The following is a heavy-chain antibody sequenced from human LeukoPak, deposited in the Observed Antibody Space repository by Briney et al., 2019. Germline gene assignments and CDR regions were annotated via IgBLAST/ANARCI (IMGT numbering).Heavy chain of an antibody. CDR3: ASSYYYGSGSYYEPFDY. Sequence: KPSETLSLTCTVSGGSISSYYWSWIRQPPGKGLEWIGYIYYSGSTNYNPSLKSRVTISVDTSKNQFSLKLSSVTAAGTAVYYCASSYYYGSGSYYEPFDYWGQGTLVTVSS. CDR1: GGSISSYY. CDR2: IYYSGST. D-gene: IGHD3-10*01. J-gene: IGHJ4*02. V-gene: IGHV4-59*08.